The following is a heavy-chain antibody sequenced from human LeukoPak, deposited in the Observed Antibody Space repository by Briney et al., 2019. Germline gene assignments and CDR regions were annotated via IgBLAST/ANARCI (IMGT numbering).Heavy chain of an antibody. Sequence: SETLSLTCTVSGGSISSYYWSWIRQPPGKRLEWIGYIYYSGTTNYNPSLKSRVTISVDTSKNQFSLKLSSVTAADTAVYYCARGVYIAAAQYGYWGQGTLVTVAS. CDR3: ARGVYIAAAQYGY. D-gene: IGHD6-13*01. J-gene: IGHJ4*02. CDR1: GGSISSYY. V-gene: IGHV4-59*01. CDR2: IYYSGTT.